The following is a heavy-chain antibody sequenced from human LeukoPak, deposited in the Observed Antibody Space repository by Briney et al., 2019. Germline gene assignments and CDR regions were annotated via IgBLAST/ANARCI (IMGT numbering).Heavy chain of an antibody. J-gene: IGHJ6*02. D-gene: IGHD6-19*01. CDR3: ANANAVTGRSYYYYGMDV. CDR2: ISGNGGAT. Sequence: GGSLRLSCAASGFTFNTYAMIWVRQAPGKGLEWVSVISGNGGATYYADSVKGRFTISRDYSKNTLYLQMNSLRAEDTAIYYCANANAVTGRSYYYYGMDVWGQGTTVTVSS. CDR1: GFTFNTYA. V-gene: IGHV3-23*01.